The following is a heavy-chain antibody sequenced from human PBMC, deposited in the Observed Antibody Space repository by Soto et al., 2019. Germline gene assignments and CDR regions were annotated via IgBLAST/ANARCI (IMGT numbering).Heavy chain of an antibody. CDR1: GGSIRNSNYH. D-gene: IGHD2-15*01. J-gene: IGHJ5*02. Sequence: QLQLQESGPGLVKPSETLSLTCSVSGGSIRNSNYHWGWIRQPPGKALAWIGSIYYTGSTYYNPSLKSRVTISVDTSKNQFSLKLTSVTDVDTAVYYCAKEEGYCTGGSCDWLDPWGQGTLVTASS. V-gene: IGHV4-39*02. CDR3: AKEEGYCTGGSCDWLDP. CDR2: IYYTGST.